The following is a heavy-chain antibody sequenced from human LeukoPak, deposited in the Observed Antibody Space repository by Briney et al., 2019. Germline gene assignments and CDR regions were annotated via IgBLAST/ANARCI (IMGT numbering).Heavy chain of an antibody. CDR1: GGSISSHY. V-gene: IGHV4-4*07. D-gene: IGHD2-2*02. J-gene: IGHJ3*02. CDR3: ASRADCSSTSCYTGDAFDI. Sequence: SETLSLTCTVSGGSISSHYWSWIRQPAGKGLEWIGRIYTSGSTNYNPSLKSRVTMSVDTSKNQFSLKLSSVTAADTAVYYCASRADCSSTSCYTGDAFDIWGQGTMVTVSS. CDR2: IYTSGST.